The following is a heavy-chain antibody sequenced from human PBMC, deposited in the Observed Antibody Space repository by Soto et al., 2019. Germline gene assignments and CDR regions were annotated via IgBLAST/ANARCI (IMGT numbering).Heavy chain of an antibody. CDR1: GGNFSSYT. CDR3: ARGIKYGDYSRWFDP. V-gene: IGHV1-69*13. Sequence: SVKVSCKASGGNFSSYTINWVRQAPGQGLEWMGGIIPMFDTTNYAQKVQGRVTITADESTNTAYMELSSLKSEDTAVYYCARGIKYGDYSRWFDPWGPGTLVTVSS. J-gene: IGHJ5*02. D-gene: IGHD4-17*01. CDR2: IIPMFDTT.